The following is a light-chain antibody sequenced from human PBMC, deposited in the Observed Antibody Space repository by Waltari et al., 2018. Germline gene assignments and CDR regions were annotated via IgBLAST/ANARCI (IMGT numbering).Light chain of an antibody. CDR2: DAS. J-gene: IGKJ2*01. CDR1: QDISNY. V-gene: IGKV1-33*01. CDR3: QQYDNLPYT. Sequence: DIQMTQSPSSLSASVGDRVTITCQASQDISNYLNWYQQKPGKAPKLLMYDASNLETGAPSRFSVSGSGTDFTCTIISLQPEEIATYYCQQYDNLPYTFGQGTKLEIK.